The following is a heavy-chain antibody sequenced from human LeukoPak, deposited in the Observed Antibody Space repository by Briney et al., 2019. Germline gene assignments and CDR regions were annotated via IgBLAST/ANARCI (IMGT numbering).Heavy chain of an antibody. D-gene: IGHD1-26*01. J-gene: IGHJ4*02. CDR2: LHPEDDEI. CDR3: VTGDHSPYYFHY. Sequence: GASVKVSCTVSGSSLSGLSMHWVRHSPPKGLEWLGGLHPEDDEIIYAQNFQGRVTMTEDTSTDTAYMELRSLRSEDTAVYYCVTGDHSPYYFHYWGQGTLVTVSS. CDR1: GSSLSGLS. V-gene: IGHV1-24*01.